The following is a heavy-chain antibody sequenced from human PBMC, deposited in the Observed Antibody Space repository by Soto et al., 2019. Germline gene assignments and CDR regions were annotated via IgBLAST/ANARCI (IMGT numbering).Heavy chain of an antibody. Sequence: QVQLQESGPGLVKPSQTLSLTCTVSGGSISSGDYYWSWIRQPPGKGLEWIGYIYYSGSTYYNPSLKSRVTISVDTSKNQFSLKLSSVTAADTAVYYCARVGGHYDSSGYYYSRRGWFDPWGQGTLVTVSS. J-gene: IGHJ5*02. CDR1: GGSISSGDYY. V-gene: IGHV4-30-4*01. CDR3: ARVGGHYDSSGYYYSRRGWFDP. D-gene: IGHD3-22*01. CDR2: IYYSGST.